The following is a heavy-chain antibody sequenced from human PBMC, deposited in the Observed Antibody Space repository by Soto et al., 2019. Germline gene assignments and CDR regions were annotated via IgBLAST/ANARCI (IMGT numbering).Heavy chain of an antibody. D-gene: IGHD3-22*01. V-gene: IGHV3-21*01. CDR1: GFTFSSYS. CDR2: ISSSSSYI. CDR3: ADGHYYDSSGYYSGDAFDI. Sequence: EVQLVESGGGLVKPGGSLRLSCAASGFTFSSYSMNWVRQAPGKGLEWVSSISSSSSYIYYADSVKGRFTISRDNAKNSLYLQMNSLRAEDTAVYYCADGHYYDSSGYYSGDAFDIWGQGTMVTVSS. J-gene: IGHJ3*02.